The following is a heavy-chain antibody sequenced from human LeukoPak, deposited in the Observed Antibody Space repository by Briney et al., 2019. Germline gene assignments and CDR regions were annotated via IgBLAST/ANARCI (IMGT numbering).Heavy chain of an antibody. D-gene: IGHD1-26*01. CDR3: ATDLAGVGAIDY. CDR1: GYTLTELS. Sequence: GASVKVSCKVSGYTLTELSMHWVRQAPGKGLEWMGGLDPEDGETIYAQKFQGRVTMTEDASTDTAYMELSSLRSEDTAVYYCATDLAGVGAIDYWGQGTLVTVSS. V-gene: IGHV1-24*01. J-gene: IGHJ4*02. CDR2: LDPEDGET.